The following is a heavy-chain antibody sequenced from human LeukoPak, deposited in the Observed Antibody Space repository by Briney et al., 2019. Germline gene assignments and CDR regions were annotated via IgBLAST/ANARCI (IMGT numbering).Heavy chain of an antibody. Sequence: SETLSLTCTVSGGSISSSSYYWGWIRQPPGKGLEWIGSIYYSGSTYYNPSLKSRATISVDTSKNQFSLKLSSVTAADTAVYYRAGLIVEMATILDYWGQGTLVTVSS. CDR2: IYYSGST. D-gene: IGHD5-24*01. J-gene: IGHJ4*02. CDR3: AGLIVEMATILDY. V-gene: IGHV4-39*01. CDR1: GGSISSSSYY.